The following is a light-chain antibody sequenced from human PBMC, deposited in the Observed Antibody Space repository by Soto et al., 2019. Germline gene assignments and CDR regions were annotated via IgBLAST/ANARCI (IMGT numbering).Light chain of an antibody. CDR3: QQYNNWWT. J-gene: IGKJ1*01. Sequence: EVVMTQSPATLSVSPGERATLSCRASQSVSNNLAWYQQKPGQAPRLLIYGASTRATGIPARFSGSGSGTEFTLTISILQSEDVAVYYCQQYNNWWTFGQGTKVEIK. CDR1: QSVSNN. V-gene: IGKV3-15*01. CDR2: GAS.